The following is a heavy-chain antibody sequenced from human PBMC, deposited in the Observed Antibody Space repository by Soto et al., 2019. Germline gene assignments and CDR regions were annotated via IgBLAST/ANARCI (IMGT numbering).Heavy chain of an antibody. CDR2: INAGNGNT. D-gene: IGHD2-21*02. V-gene: IGHV1-3*01. Sequence: XVKVSCKASGYTFTSYAMHWVRRAPGQRLEWMGWINAGNGNTKYSQKFQGRVTITRDTSASTAYMELSRLRSEDTAVYYCARSIVVVTAADYWGQGTLVTVSS. J-gene: IGHJ4*02. CDR3: ARSIVVVTAADY. CDR1: GYTFTSYA.